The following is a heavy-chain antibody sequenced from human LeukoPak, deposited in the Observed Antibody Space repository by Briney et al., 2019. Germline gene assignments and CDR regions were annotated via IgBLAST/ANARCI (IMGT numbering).Heavy chain of an antibody. CDR1: GGSFSGYY. J-gene: IGHJ4*02. Sequence: SETLSLTCAVYGGSFSGYYWSWIRQPPGKGLEWIGEINHSGSTNYNPSLKSRVTISVDTSKNQFSLKLSSVTAADTAVYYCAKDPMVRGVIGRYFDYWGQGTPVTVSS. CDR3: AKDPMVRGVIGRYFDY. CDR2: INHSGST. V-gene: IGHV4-34*01. D-gene: IGHD3-10*01.